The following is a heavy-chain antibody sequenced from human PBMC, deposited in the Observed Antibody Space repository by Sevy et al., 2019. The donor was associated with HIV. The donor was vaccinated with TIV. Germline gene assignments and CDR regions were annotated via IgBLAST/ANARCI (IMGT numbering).Heavy chain of an antibody. J-gene: IGHJ4*02. Sequence: GGSLGLSCAASGFTFSTYSMNWVRQAPGKGLEWVSSFSSRGGHIYYADSVKGRFTVSRDNAKNSVYLQMNSLRAEDTAMYYCTRARGGVAASGDYWGQGTLVTVSS. V-gene: IGHV3-21*06. CDR3: TRARGGVAASGDY. CDR2: FSSRGGHI. D-gene: IGHD6-13*01. CDR1: GFTFSTYS.